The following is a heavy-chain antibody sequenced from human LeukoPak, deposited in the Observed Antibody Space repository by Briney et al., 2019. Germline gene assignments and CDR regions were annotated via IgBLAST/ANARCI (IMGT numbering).Heavy chain of an antibody. Sequence: SETLSLTCTVSGGSISSGDYYWSWIRQPPGKGLEWIGYIYYSGSTYYNPSLKSRVTISVDTSKNQFSLKLSSVTAADTAVYYCARAYGDYGRPDYWGQGTLVTVSS. D-gene: IGHD4-17*01. CDR2: IYYSGST. V-gene: IGHV4-30-4*01. J-gene: IGHJ4*02. CDR3: ARAYGDYGRPDY. CDR1: GGSISSGDYY.